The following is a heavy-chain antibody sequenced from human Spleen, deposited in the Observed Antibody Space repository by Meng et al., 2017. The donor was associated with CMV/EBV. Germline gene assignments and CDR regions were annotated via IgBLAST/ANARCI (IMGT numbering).Heavy chain of an antibody. CDR2: ISSSSSYM. J-gene: IGHJ4*02. CDR1: QFTFSSYG. Sequence: GESLKISCATSQFTFSSYGMTWVRQAPGKGLEWVSSISSSSSYMYYADSLKGRFTISRDNAKKSLYLQMNSLRAEDTAVYYCAKSLTTVTHIDYWGQGTLVTVSS. CDR3: AKSLTTVTHIDY. D-gene: IGHD4-17*01. V-gene: IGHV3-21*01.